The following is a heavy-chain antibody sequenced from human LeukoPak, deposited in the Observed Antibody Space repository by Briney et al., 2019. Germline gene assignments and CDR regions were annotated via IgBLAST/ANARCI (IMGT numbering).Heavy chain of an antibody. CDR3: ARPRGCGSARCNNFDY. CDR2: MSEDGNEI. CDR1: GFIFSDFS. Sequence: GGSLRLSCTVSGFIFSDFSMSRVRQAPGKGLEWVAKMSEDGNEIFYVDSVKGRFTISRDNTKKSLYLQLNSLRPEDSAVYYCARPRGCGSARCNNFDYWGQGTLVTVSS. J-gene: IGHJ4*02. D-gene: IGHD2-2*01. V-gene: IGHV3-7*01.